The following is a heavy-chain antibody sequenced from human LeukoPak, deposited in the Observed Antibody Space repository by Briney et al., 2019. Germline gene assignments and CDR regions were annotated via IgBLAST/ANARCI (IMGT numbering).Heavy chain of an antibody. D-gene: IGHD3-22*01. J-gene: IGHJ6*02. Sequence: PGGSLRLSCAASGFTFSSYTMNWVRQPPGKGREWVSSISTSSTYIYYADSVKGRFTISRDNAKNSLYLQMSSLRAEDTAVYYCARSHDNSGYFFYYGLDVWGQGTTVTVSS. V-gene: IGHV3-21*01. CDR1: GFTFSSYT. CDR2: ISTSSTYI. CDR3: ARSHDNSGYFFYYGLDV.